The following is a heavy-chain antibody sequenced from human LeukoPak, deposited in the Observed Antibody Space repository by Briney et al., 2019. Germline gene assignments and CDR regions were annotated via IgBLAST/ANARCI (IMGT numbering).Heavy chain of an antibody. D-gene: IGHD2-2*01. CDR2: ISSSGSTI. CDR3: ARSHDIVVVPAATGEDYYYGMDV. Sequence: GGSLRLSCAASGFTFSDYYMSWIRQAPGKGLEWVSYISSSGSTIYYADSVKGRFTTSRDNAKNSLYLQMNSLRAEDTAVYYCARSHDIVVVPAATGEDYYYGMDVWGQGTTVTVSS. V-gene: IGHV3-11*01. CDR1: GFTFSDYY. J-gene: IGHJ6*02.